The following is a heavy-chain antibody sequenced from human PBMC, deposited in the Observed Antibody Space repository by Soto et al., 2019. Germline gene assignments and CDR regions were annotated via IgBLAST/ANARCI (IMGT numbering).Heavy chain of an antibody. CDR3: AKDRARRGGYDLYHFDS. Sequence: GSLRLSCAASGFTFSSYAVSWVRQAPGQGLEWVSAISESGLTTYFADSLKGRFTISRDNSKNTLYLQMTKLRAEDTAVYYCAKDRARRGGYDLYHFDSWGQGTLVTVS. CDR1: GFTFSSYA. V-gene: IGHV3-23*01. D-gene: IGHD5-12*01. CDR2: ISESGLTT. J-gene: IGHJ4*02.